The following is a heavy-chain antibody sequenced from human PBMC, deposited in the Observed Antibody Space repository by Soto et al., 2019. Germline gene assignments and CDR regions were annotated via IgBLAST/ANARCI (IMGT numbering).Heavy chain of an antibody. J-gene: IGHJ4*02. Sequence: GGSLRLSCAASGFPFSIYAMHLVRQSPGKGLEWVAVISYDGSNKYYADSVKGRFTISRDNSKNTLYLQMNRLRAEDTAVYYCARDSEDRGYSYGLDYWGQGTLFTLSS. CDR1: GFPFSIYA. D-gene: IGHD5-18*01. CDR3: ARDSEDRGYSYGLDY. V-gene: IGHV3-30-3*01. CDR2: ISYDGSNK.